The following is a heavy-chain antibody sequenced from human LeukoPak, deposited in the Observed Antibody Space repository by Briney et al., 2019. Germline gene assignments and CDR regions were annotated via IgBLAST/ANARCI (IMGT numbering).Heavy chain of an antibody. J-gene: IGHJ4*02. CDR3: AKDQVVDYYDSSGYQYYFEY. V-gene: IGHV3-30*02. Sequence: GGSPRLSCAASGFTFSSYGMHWVRQAPGKGLEWVAFIRYDGSKKYYADSVKGRFTISRDNSKNTLYPQMNSLRAEDTAVYYCAKDQVVDYYDSSGYQYYFEYWGQGTLVTVSS. D-gene: IGHD3-22*01. CDR1: GFTFSSYG. CDR2: IRYDGSKK.